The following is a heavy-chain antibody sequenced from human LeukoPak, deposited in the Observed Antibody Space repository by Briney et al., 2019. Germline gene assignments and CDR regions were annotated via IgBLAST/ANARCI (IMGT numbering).Heavy chain of an antibody. CDR2: MSYDGSKE. Sequence: PGGSLRLSCAASGFSFSSYGMPWVRQAPGKGLEWVAVMSYDGSKEYYADSVKGRFTISRDNSKNTLYLQMNSLRAEDTAVYYCAKVRGWGSAGFDYWGQGTLVTVSS. V-gene: IGHV3-30*18. D-gene: IGHD7-27*01. CDR3: AKVRGWGSAGFDY. J-gene: IGHJ4*02. CDR1: GFSFSSYG.